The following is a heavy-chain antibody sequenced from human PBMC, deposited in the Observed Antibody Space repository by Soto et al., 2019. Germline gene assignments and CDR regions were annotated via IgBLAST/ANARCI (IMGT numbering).Heavy chain of an antibody. CDR3: ARLYCSSSTCDSWFDP. J-gene: IGHJ5*02. CDR1: GYSFTTFW. V-gene: IGHV5-10-1*01. CDR2: IDPRDSYT. Sequence: VESLKISCTGFGYSFTTFWISWFLQMPVRVLEWMGRIDPRDSYTNYSPSFQGHVTISVDKSISTAYLQWGSLKASDTAMYYCARLYCSSSTCDSWFDPWGQGTLVTVSS. D-gene: IGHD2-2*01.